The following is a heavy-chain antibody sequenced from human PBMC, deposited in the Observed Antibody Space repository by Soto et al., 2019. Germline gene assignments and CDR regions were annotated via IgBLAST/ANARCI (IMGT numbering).Heavy chain of an antibody. CDR2: IIPILGIA. CDR1: GGTFSSYT. V-gene: IGHV1-69*08. D-gene: IGHD6-13*01. CDR3: ARDRPNEEGGYSRSNWFDP. Sequence: QVQLVQSGAEVKKPGSSVKVSCKASGGTFSSYTISWVRQAPGQGLEWMGRIIPILGIANYAQKFQGRVTITADKATSTAYMELSSLRSEDTAVYYCARDRPNEEGGYSRSNWFDPWGQGTLVTVSS. J-gene: IGHJ5*02.